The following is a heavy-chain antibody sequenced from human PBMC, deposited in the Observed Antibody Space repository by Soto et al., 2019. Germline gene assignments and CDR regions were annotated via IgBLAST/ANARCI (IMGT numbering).Heavy chain of an antibody. CDR3: ARGSSNWAYYFDF. Sequence: EVHLVESGGGLVQPGGSLRLSCAASGFTFSSYSLNWVRQAPGKGLEWVSYITSSGTTVYYADSVRRRFTISRDNAKNSLYLQMNSLRDDDTAVYYCARGSSNWAYYFDFWGQGTLVTVSS. J-gene: IGHJ4*02. V-gene: IGHV3-48*02. D-gene: IGHD6-13*01. CDR1: GFTFSSYS. CDR2: ITSSGTTV.